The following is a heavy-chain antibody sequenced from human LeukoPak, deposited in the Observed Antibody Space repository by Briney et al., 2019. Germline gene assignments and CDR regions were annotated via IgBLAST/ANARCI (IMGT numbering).Heavy chain of an antibody. D-gene: IGHD3-10*01. V-gene: IGHV4-34*01. Sequence: SETLSLTCAVSGWSFSDYSWGLVRQPPGKGLEWIGEINHNGGINYNPSLKSRVTLSLDTSMTHGSLRLTAVTAADTGVYYCHRGCIAHLYCSSSHDYWGQGTLVSVSS. CDR2: INHNGGI. J-gene: IGHJ4*02. CDR1: GWSFSDYS. CDR3: HRGCIAHLYCSSSHDY.